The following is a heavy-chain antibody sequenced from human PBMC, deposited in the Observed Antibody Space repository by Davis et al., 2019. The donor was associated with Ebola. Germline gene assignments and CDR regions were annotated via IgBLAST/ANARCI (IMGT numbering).Heavy chain of an antibody. V-gene: IGHV1-69*04. CDR2: IIPILGIA. Sequence: SVKVSCKASGYTFTSYGISWVRQAPGQGLEWMGRIIPILGIANYAQKFQGRVTITADKSTSTAYMELSSLRSEDTAVYYCARAETYYDFWSGYDDYWGQGTLVTVSS. J-gene: IGHJ4*02. D-gene: IGHD3-3*01. CDR3: ARAETYYDFWSGYDDY. CDR1: GYTFTSYG.